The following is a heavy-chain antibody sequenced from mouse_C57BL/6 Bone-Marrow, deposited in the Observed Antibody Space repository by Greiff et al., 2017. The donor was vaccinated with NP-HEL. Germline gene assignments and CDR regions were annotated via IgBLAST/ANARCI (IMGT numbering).Heavy chain of an antibody. J-gene: IGHJ4*01. V-gene: IGHV10-1*01. Sequence: EVKVVESGGGLVQPKGSLKLSCAASGFSFNTYAMNWVRQAPGKGLEWVARIRSKSNNYATYYADSVKDRFTISSDDSESMLYLQMNNLKTEDTAMYDCVRHGDYYGSSSPQGYYAMDYWGQGTSVTVSS. CDR2: IRSKSNNYAT. D-gene: IGHD1-1*01. CDR3: VRHGDYYGSSSPQGYYAMDY. CDR1: GFSFNTYA.